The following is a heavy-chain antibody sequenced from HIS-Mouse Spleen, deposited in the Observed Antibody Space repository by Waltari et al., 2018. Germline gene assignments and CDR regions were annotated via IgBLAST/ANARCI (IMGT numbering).Heavy chain of an antibody. CDR2: IYYSGST. J-gene: IGHJ6*02. CDR1: GGSISSYY. D-gene: IGHD4-4*01. Sequence: LSLTCTVSGGSISSYYWSWIRQPPGKGLEWIGYIYYSGSTNYNPSLKSRVTISVDTSKNQFSLKLSSVTAADTAVYYCAGHDSNFYYYYGMDVWGQGTTVTVSS. V-gene: IGHV4-59*08. CDR3: AGHDSNFYYYYGMDV.